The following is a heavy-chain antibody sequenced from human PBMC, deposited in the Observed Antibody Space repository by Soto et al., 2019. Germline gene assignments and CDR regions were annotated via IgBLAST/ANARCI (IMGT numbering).Heavy chain of an antibody. J-gene: IGHJ4*02. CDR2: IIPIFGTA. CDR1: GGTFSSYA. CDR3: ARARRTYYYDSSGYSVDY. Sequence: QVQLVQSGAEVKKPGSSVKVSCKASGGTFSSYAISWVRQAPGQGLEWMGGIIPIFGTANYAQKFQGRVTITADESTSTAYMELSSPRSEDTAVYYCARARRTYYYDSSGYSVDYWGQGTLVTVSS. D-gene: IGHD3-22*01. V-gene: IGHV1-69*01.